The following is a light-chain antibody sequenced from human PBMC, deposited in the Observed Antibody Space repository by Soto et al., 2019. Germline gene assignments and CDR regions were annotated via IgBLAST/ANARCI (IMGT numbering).Light chain of an antibody. Sequence: DIQMTQSPSSLSASVGDRVTITCQARQDISNYLNWYQQKPGKAPKLLIYDASNLETGVPSRFSGSGSGTDFTFTISSLQPEDIATYYCQQYDNPMLTFGGGTKVEIK. CDR1: QDISNY. J-gene: IGKJ4*01. CDR3: QQYDNPMLT. CDR2: DAS. V-gene: IGKV1-33*01.